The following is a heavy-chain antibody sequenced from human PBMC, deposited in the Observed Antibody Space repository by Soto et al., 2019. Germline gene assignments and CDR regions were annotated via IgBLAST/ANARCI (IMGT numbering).Heavy chain of an antibody. CDR3: ARGADDYGDRVDY. CDR1: GFSVTNNY. J-gene: IGHJ4*02. V-gene: IGHV3-53*02. D-gene: IGHD4-17*01. CDR2: LYSGGNT. Sequence: EVHLVETGGGLIQPGGSLRLSCTASGFSVTNNYMSWVRQAPGKGLEWVSILYSGGNTYYADSVRGRFTISRVNSQNTLYLLMNNLRVDDTGVYYCARGADDYGDRVDYWGQGTLVTVSS.